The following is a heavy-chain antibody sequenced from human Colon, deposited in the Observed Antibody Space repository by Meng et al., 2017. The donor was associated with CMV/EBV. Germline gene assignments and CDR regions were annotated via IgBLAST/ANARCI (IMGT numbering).Heavy chain of an antibody. D-gene: IGHD3-22*01. J-gene: IGHJ6*02. CDR3: ARGVTMITAGMDV. Sequence: SETLSLTCTVSGGSISSGGYYWSWIRQHPGKGLEWIGYIYYSGNTDYSPSLKSRVSISVDTSKNQFSLRLTSVSAADTAVYYCARGVTMITAGMDVWGQGTTVTVSS. CDR2: IYYSGNT. V-gene: IGHV4-31*03. CDR1: GGSISSGGYY.